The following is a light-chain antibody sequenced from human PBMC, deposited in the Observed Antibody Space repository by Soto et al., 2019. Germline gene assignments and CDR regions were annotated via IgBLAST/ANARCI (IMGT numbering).Light chain of an antibody. CDR1: SSDIGAYNY. Sequence: QSVLTQPASVSGSPGQSITISCTGTSSDIGAYNYVSWYQQYPGKAPRLLIYAVSNRPSGVSDRFSGSKSGNTASLTISGLQAEDEADYYCSSYTSSSTPHVVFGGGTKLTVL. V-gene: IGLV2-14*01. CDR3: SSYTSSSTPHVV. CDR2: AVS. J-gene: IGLJ2*01.